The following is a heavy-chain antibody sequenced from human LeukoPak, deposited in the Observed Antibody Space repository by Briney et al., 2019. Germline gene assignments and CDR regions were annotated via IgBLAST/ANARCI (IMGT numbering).Heavy chain of an antibody. CDR2: IYYSGST. CDR1: GGSISSYY. J-gene: IGHJ4*02. D-gene: IGHD3-22*01. CDR3: ARGGSGYLRGDFDY. V-gene: IGHV4-59*01. Sequence: KASETLSLTCTVSGGSISSYYLSWVRQPPGKGLEWVGYIYYSGSTNYNPSLKSQVTISVDTSKNQFSLKLSSVTAADTAVYYCARGGSGYLRGDFDYWGQGTLVTVSS.